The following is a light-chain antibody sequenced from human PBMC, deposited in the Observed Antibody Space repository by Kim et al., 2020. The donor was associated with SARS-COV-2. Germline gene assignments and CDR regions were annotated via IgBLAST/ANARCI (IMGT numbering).Light chain of an antibody. CDR2: GAS. Sequence: SPGERATLSCRASQSVSSSYLAWYQQKPGQAPRLLIYGASSRATGIPDRFSGSGSGTDFTLTISILEPEDVAVYYCQQYGSSVLTFGGGTKVDIK. CDR3: QQYGSSVLT. V-gene: IGKV3-20*01. J-gene: IGKJ4*01. CDR1: QSVSSSY.